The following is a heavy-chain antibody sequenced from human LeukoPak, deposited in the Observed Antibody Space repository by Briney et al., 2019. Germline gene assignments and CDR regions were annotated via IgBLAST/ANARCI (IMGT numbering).Heavy chain of an antibody. V-gene: IGHV3-7*01. J-gene: IGHJ6*02. CDR3: ARGHYGMDV. Sequence: SGGSLRLSCVASGFTFSDSWLTWVRQAPGKTLEWVANINERGSEVNYLDSVKGRFTISRDSARSTGYLQMNDLRVEDTAVYYCARGHYGMDVWGQGTTVTVSS. CDR2: INERGSEV. CDR1: GFTFSDSW.